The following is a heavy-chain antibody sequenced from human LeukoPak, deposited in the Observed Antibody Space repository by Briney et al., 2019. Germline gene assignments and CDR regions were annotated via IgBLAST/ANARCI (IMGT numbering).Heavy chain of an antibody. J-gene: IGHJ3*02. Sequence: AGGSLRLSCAASGFTFSSYGMHWVRQAPGKGLEWVAFIRYDGSNKYYADSVKGRFTISRDNSKNTLYLQMNSLRAEVTAVYYCAKDLLRFLEHAFDIWGQGTMVTVSS. CDR1: GFTFSSYG. D-gene: IGHD3-3*01. CDR2: IRYDGSNK. CDR3: AKDLLRFLEHAFDI. V-gene: IGHV3-30*02.